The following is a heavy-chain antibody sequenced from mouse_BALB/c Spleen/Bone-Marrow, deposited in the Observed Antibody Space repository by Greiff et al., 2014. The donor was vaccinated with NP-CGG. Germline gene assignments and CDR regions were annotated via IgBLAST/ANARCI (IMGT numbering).Heavy chain of an antibody. J-gene: IGHJ2*01. Sequence: EVKLMESGPSLVKPSQTLSLTCSVTGDSITSGYWNWIRKFPGNKLEYMGYISYSGSTYYSPSFKSRISITRDTSKNQYYLQLNSVTTEDTATYYCSTYDGFYFDYWGQGTTLTVSS. CDR3: STYDGFYFDY. CDR2: ISYSGST. V-gene: IGHV3-8*02. CDR1: GDSITSGY. D-gene: IGHD2-3*01.